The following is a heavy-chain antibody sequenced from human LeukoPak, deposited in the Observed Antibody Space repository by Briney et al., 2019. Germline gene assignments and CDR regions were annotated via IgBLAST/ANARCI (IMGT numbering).Heavy chain of an antibody. CDR2: IIPILGIA. Sequence: SVKVSCKASGGTFSSYAISWVRQAPGQGLEWMGRIIPILGIANYAQKFQGRVTITADKSTSTAYMELSSLRSEDTAVYYCASFTMIAVPQVDWGQGTLVTVSS. CDR1: GGTFSSYA. J-gene: IGHJ4*02. D-gene: IGHD3-22*01. CDR3: ASFTMIAVPQVD. V-gene: IGHV1-69*04.